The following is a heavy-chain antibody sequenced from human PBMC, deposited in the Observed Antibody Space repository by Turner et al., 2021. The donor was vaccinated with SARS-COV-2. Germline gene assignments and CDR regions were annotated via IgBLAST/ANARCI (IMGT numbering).Heavy chain of an antibody. V-gene: IGHV4-59*08. D-gene: IGHD4-17*01. J-gene: IGHJ6*02. CDR2: IYYSGGT. CDR1: GGSMRSNY. CDR3: ARHSTVTENYSNGMDV. Sequence: QVQLQESGPGLVKPSETVSLTCTVSGGSMRSNYWTWVRQPPGKGLEWIGHIYYSGGTNYNPSLKSRVTISIDTSKNQFSLSLSSVTAADTAVYYCARHSTVTENYSNGMDVWGRGTTVTVS.